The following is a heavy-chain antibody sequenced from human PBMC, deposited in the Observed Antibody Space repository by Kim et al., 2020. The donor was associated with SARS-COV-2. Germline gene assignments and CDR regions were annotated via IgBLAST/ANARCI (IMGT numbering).Heavy chain of an antibody. CDR3: ARSSSWYPPFDY. J-gene: IGHJ4*02. V-gene: IGHV6-1*01. D-gene: IGHD6-13*01. Sequence: DYAVSVKSRITINPDTSKNQFSLQLNSVTPEDTAVYYCARSSSWYPPFDYWGQGTLVTVSS.